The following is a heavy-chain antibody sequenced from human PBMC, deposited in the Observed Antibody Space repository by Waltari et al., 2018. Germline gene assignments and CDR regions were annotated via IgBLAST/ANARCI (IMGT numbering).Heavy chain of an antibody. J-gene: IGHJ4*02. CDR2: MNPNSRNT. Sequence: QVQLVQSGAEVKKPGASVKVSCKASGYTFTSYDINWVRQATVQGLEWMGWMNPNSRNTGSAQKFQGRVTMTRNTSISTAYMELSSLRSEDTAVYYCARNQDIEYSSSFGYWGQGTLVTVSS. CDR3: ARNQDIEYSSSFGY. V-gene: IGHV1-8*01. CDR1: GYTFTSYD. D-gene: IGHD6-6*01.